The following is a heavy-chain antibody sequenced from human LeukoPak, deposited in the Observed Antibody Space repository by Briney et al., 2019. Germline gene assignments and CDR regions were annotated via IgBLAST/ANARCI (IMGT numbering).Heavy chain of an antibody. CDR1: GGSISSYY. J-gene: IGHJ4*02. CDR2: IYYSGST. CDR3: ARGYYFDY. Sequence: PSETLSLTCTVSGGSISSYYWSWIRQPPGKGLEWIEYIYYSGSTNYNPSLKSRVTISVDTYKDQFSLKLSSVTAADTAVYYCARGYYFDYWGQGTLVTVSS. V-gene: IGHV4-59*01.